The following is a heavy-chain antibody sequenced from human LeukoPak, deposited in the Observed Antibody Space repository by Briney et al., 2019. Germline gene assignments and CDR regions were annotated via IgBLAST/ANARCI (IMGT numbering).Heavy chain of an antibody. CDR3: ARDDGDSSSWGAFDI. V-gene: IGHV4-39*07. CDR1: GGSISGSSYY. J-gene: IGHJ3*02. Sequence: SETLSLTCTVSGGSISGSSYYWGWIRQPPGKGLEWIGSIYYSGSTYYNPSLKSRVTISVDTSKNQFSLKLSSVTAADTAVYYCARDDGDSSSWGAFDIWGQGTMVTVSS. CDR2: IYYSGST. D-gene: IGHD6-13*01.